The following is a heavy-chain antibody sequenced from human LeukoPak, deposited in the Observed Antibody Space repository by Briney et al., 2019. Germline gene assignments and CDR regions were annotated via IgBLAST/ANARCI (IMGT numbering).Heavy chain of an antibody. CDR1: GFTFSSYA. CDR3: ARSAMSGGKPYYFDY. D-gene: IGHD1-26*01. CDR2: ISYDGSNK. V-gene: IGHV3-30-3*01. J-gene: IGHJ4*02. Sequence: PGRSLRLSCAASGFTFSSYAMHWVRQAPGKGLEWVAVISYDGSNKYYADSVKGRFTISRDNSKNTLYLQMNSLRAEDTAVYYCARSAMSGGKPYYFDYWGQGTLVTVSS.